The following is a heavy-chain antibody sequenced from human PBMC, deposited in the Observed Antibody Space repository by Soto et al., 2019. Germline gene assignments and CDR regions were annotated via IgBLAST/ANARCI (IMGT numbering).Heavy chain of an antibody. D-gene: IGHD2-15*01. CDR1: GFTFGNYA. CDR2: ITGIDGRT. J-gene: IGHJ5*02. CDR3: AKDRGPYCSGGICYPPSWFDP. Sequence: PGGSLRLSCVGSGFTFGNYAMIWVRQAPGKGLEWVSSITGIDGRTYYADSVKGRFTISRDNPKNTLYLQMNNLRAEDTAMFYCAKDRGPYCSGGICYPPSWFDPWGQGTQVTVSS. V-gene: IGHV3-23*01.